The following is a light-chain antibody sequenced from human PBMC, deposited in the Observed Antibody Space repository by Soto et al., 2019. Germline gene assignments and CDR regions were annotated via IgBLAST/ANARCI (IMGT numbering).Light chain of an antibody. J-gene: IGKJ5*01. CDR1: QSLVYSDGDTY. CDR3: LQGTHWPPIT. CDR2: KVS. Sequence: DVVMTQFPLSLPFTLGQPASISCRSSQSLVYSDGDTYLNWFQQRPGQSPRRLIYKVSNRDSGVPDRFSGSGSGTVFTLKISRVEAEDVGVYYCLQGTHWPPITFGQGTRLEI. V-gene: IGKV2-30*01.